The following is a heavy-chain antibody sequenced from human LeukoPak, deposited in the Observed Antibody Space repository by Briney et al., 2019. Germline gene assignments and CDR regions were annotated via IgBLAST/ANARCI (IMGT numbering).Heavy chain of an antibody. CDR3: ARGTGWYTPMDS. D-gene: IGHD6-19*01. CDR1: GYTFTGYY. V-gene: IGHV1-2*02. J-gene: IGHJ4*02. CDR2: INSNTGGT. Sequence: ASVKVSCKASGYTFTGYYVHWVRQAPGQGLEWMGWINSNTGGTNYAQKFQGRVTMTRDTSISIAYMELSRLRSDDAAVYYCARGTGWYTPMDSWGQGTLVTVSS.